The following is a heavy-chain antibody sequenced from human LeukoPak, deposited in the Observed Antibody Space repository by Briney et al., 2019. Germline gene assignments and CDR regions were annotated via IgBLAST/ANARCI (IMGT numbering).Heavy chain of an antibody. CDR1: GGSISSSSYY. Sequence: SETLSLTCTVSGGSISSSSYYWGWIRQPPGKGLEWVGSIYYSGSTYYNPSLKSRVTISVDTSKNQFSLQLNSVTPEDTAVYYCARNLRITMIVVALTTNGDWFDTWGQGTLVTVS. CDR3: ARNLRITMIVVALTTNGDWFDT. D-gene: IGHD3-22*01. J-gene: IGHJ5*02. CDR2: IYYSGST. V-gene: IGHV4-39*01.